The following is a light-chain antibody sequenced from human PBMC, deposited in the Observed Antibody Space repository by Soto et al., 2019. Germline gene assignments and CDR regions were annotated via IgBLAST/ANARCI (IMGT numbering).Light chain of an antibody. CDR3: SAWDASLNGYV. V-gene: IGLV1-44*01. Sequence: QCVLTQPPSASGTPGQSVTISCSGSSSNIGSKTVNWYQQLPGTAPKLLIYSNYQRPSGVPDRFSGSKSGTSASLAISGLQSVDEADYYCSAWDASLNGYVFGTGTKVTVL. J-gene: IGLJ1*01. CDR2: SNY. CDR1: SSNIGSKT.